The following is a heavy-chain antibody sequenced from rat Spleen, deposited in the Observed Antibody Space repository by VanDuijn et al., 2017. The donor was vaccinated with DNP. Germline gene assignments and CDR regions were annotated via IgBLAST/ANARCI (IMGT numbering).Heavy chain of an antibody. V-gene: IGHV3-1*01. D-gene: IGHD1-12*03. CDR3: ASYFYDGYFAMDA. CDR2: IRYTGST. CDR1: GYSITSTY. J-gene: IGHJ4*01. Sequence: EVQLQESGPGLVKPSQSLSLTCSVTGYSITSTYWGWIRKFPGNKMEWIGYIRYTGSTSYNPSLKSRVSISRDTSKNQFFLQLNSVTAEDTATYYCASYFYDGYFAMDAWGQGTSVTVSS.